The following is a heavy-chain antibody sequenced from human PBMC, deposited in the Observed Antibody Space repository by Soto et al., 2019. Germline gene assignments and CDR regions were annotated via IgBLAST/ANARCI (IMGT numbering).Heavy chain of an antibody. CDR2: ITASGGRT. Sequence: EVHLLESGGGLVQPGGSLRLSCTASGFTFSSYAMTWVRRAPGRGLEGVSGITASGGRTYYADSVKGRFTISRDNSKSTLYLQMNSLRAEDTAVYYCAKDTRYADYVRWFDSWGQGTLVTVSS. V-gene: IGHV3-23*01. CDR3: AKDTRYADYVRWFDS. J-gene: IGHJ5*01. D-gene: IGHD4-17*01. CDR1: GFTFSSYA.